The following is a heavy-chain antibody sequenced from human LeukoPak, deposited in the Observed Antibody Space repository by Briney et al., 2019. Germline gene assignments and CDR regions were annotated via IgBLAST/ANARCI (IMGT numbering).Heavy chain of an antibody. CDR2: ISSNGGST. V-gene: IGHV3-64D*06. CDR3: VKGPSLLWFGELFDY. CDR1: GFTFSSYA. J-gene: IGHJ4*02. Sequence: QSGGSLRLSCSASGFTFSSYAMHWVRQAPGKGLEYVSAISSNGGSTYYADSVKGRFTISRDNSKNTLYLQMSSLRAEDTAVYYCVKGPSLLWFGELFDYWGQGTLVTVSS. D-gene: IGHD3-10*01.